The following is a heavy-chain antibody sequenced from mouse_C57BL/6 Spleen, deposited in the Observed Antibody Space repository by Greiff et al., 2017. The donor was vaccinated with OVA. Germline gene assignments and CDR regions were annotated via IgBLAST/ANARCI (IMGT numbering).Heavy chain of an antibody. D-gene: IGHD2-2*01. CDR1: GYTFTSYW. CDR2: INPSSGYT. V-gene: IGHV1-7*01. J-gene: IGHJ4*01. Sequence: VKLMESGAELAKPGASVKLSCKASGYTFTSYWMHWVKQRPGQGLEWIGYINPSSGYTKYNQKFKDKATLTADKSSSTAYMQLSSLTYEDSAVYYCASGYDPYYYAMDYWGQGTSVTVSS. CDR3: ASGYDPYYYAMDY.